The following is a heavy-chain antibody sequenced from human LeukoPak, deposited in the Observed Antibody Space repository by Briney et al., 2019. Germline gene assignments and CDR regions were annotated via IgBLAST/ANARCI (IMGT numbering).Heavy chain of an antibody. Sequence: PSETLSLTCTVSGGSISSSSYYWGWIRQPPGKGLEWIGRIYYSGSTYYNPSLKSRVTISVDTSKNQFSLKLSSVTAADTAVYYCARNSNYYDSSGYSYYFDYWGQGTLVTVSS. J-gene: IGHJ4*02. CDR1: GGSISSSSYY. V-gene: IGHV4-39*01. D-gene: IGHD3-22*01. CDR2: IYYSGST. CDR3: ARNSNYYDSSGYSYYFDY.